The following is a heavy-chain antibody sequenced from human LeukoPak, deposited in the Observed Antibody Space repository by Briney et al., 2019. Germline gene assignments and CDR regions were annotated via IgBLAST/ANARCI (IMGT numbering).Heavy chain of an antibody. D-gene: IGHD3-10*01. J-gene: IGHJ5*02. Sequence: ASVKVSCKASGYTFTGYYMHWVRQAPGQGLEWMGWINPNSGGTNYAQKFQGRVTMTRDTSISTAYMELSRLRSDDTAVYYCARADYYGSGSHYIGNWFDPWGQGTLVTVSS. CDR3: ARADYYGSGSHYIGNWFDP. CDR1: GYTFTGYY. V-gene: IGHV1-2*02. CDR2: INPNSGGT.